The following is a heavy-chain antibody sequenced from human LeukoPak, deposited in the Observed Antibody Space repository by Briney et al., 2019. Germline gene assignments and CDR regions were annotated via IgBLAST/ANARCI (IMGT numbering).Heavy chain of an antibody. J-gene: IGHJ4*02. CDR3: ASDGIAVAGMPGSY. Sequence: RASVKVSCKASGGTFSSYAISWVRQAPGQGLEWMGGIIPIFGTANYAQKFQGRVTITTDESTSTAYMELSSLRSEDTAVYYCASDGIAVAGMPGSYRGQGTLVTVSS. D-gene: IGHD6-19*01. V-gene: IGHV1-69*05. CDR2: IIPIFGTA. CDR1: GGTFSSYA.